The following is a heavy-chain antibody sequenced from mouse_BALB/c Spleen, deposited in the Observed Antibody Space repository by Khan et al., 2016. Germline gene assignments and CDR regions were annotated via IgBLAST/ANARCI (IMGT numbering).Heavy chain of an antibody. CDR3: ATYYGNHCSAMDY. D-gene: IGHD2-10*01. J-gene: IGHJ4*01. CDR1: GYAFSSYW. V-gene: IGHV1-80*01. Sequence: QVQLPLTGAELGRLGSSVKLSCKACGYAFSSYWMNWVKQRPGQGGEWVGQIYPGDGDTKFNGKFKGKATLAGVQSPSIAYMQLSSLASEYSAVYFCATYYGNHCSAMDYWGQKTSVTVSS. CDR2: IYPGDGDT.